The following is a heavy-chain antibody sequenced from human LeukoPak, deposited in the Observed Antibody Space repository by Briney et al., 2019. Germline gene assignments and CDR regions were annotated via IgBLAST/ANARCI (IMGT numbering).Heavy chain of an antibody. D-gene: IGHD3-22*01. J-gene: IGHJ3*02. V-gene: IGHV3-30*02. CDR1: GFTFSSYG. CDR2: IRYDGSNK. CDR3: ARDSRYDSSGYYYGHAFDI. Sequence: GGSLRLSCAASGFTFSSYGMHWVRQAPGKGLEWVAFIRYDGSNKYYADSVKGRFTISRDNSKNTLYLQMNSLRAEDTAVYYCARDSRYDSSGYYYGHAFDIWGQGTMVTVSS.